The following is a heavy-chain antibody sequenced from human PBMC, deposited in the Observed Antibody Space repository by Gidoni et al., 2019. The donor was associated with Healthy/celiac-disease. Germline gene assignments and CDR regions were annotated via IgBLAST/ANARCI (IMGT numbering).Heavy chain of an antibody. CDR2: IYYSGST. CDR1: GGSISSGGYY. V-gene: IGHV4-31*03. CDR3: ARHHSGSYPDAFDI. Sequence: QVQLQESGPGLVKPSQTLSLTCTVSGGSISSGGYYWSWIRQHPGKGLAWIGYIYYSGSTYYNPSLKSRVTISVDTSKNQFSLKLSSVTAADTAVYYCARHHSGSYPDAFDIWGQGTMVTVSS. J-gene: IGHJ3*02. D-gene: IGHD1-26*01.